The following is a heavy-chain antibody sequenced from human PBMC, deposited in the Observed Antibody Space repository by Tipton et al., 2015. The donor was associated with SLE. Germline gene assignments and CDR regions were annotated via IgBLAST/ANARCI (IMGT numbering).Heavy chain of an antibody. CDR2: ISYSGST. CDR3: ARGGVGGYDYFDH. V-gene: IGHV4-31*03. J-gene: IGHJ4*02. Sequence: TLSLTCTVSGGSIRSDDYYWTWIRQHPGKGLEWIGHISYSGSTYYNPSLKSRVSMSVDTSKNRFSLKLTSVTAADTAVFYCARGGVGGYDYFDHWGQGTLVTVSS. CDR1: GGSIRSDDYY. D-gene: IGHD5-12*01.